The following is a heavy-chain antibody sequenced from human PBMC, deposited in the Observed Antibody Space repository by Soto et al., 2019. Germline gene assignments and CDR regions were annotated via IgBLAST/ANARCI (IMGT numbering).Heavy chain of an antibody. J-gene: IGHJ3*02. Sequence: GASVKVSCKASGGTFSSYAISWVRQAPGQGLEWMGGIIPIFGTANYAQKFQGRVTITADESTSTAYMELNSLRDEDTAVYYCARGGGVGASPVGVFDIWGQGTMVTV. CDR3: ARGGGVGASPVGVFDI. CDR2: IIPIFGTA. D-gene: IGHD1-26*01. V-gene: IGHV1-69*13. CDR1: GGTFSSYA.